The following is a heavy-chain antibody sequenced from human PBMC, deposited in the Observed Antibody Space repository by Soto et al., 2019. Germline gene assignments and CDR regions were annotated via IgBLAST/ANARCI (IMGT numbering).Heavy chain of an antibody. J-gene: IGHJ6*02. CDR1: GLSFNLYW. V-gene: IGHV3-74*01. CDR3: AGGMAGLDG. CDR2: INSDGSHT. Sequence: DVQLVESGGGVVQPGGSLRLSCAASGLSFNLYWMHWVRQVPGKGLVWLARINSDGSHTIYVDSVKGRFTISRDNAKNTVFLQMDSLRDEDTGGYYCAGGMAGLDGWGQGTTVTVSS.